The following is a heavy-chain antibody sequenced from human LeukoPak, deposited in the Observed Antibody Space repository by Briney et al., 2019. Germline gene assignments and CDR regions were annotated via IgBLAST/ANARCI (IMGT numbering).Heavy chain of an antibody. CDR1: GGSISSGGYS. CDR3: ARYCSGTSCHGYWFDP. CDR2: IYHSGST. J-gene: IGHJ5*02. D-gene: IGHD2-2*01. Sequence: PSQTLSLTCAVSGGSISSGGYSWSWIRQPPGKGLEWIGYIYHSGSTYYNPSLKSRVTISVDRSKNQFSLKLSSVTAADTAVYYCARYCSGTSCHGYWFDPWGQGTLVTVSS. V-gene: IGHV4-30-2*01.